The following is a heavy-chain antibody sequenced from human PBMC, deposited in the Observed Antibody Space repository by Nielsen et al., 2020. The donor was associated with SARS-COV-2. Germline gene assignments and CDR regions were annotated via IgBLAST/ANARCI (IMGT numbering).Heavy chain of an antibody. D-gene: IGHD3-10*01. J-gene: IGHJ3*01. CDR2: VSASGGST. CDR3: AKDGVVRGDALDL. Sequence: GESLKISCAASGFTFNIYAMAWVRRAPGRGLQWVTGVSASGGSTYYADSVKGRFSISRDNSKNTLCLQMHSLRVEDTALYYCAKDGVVRGDALDLWGQGTMVTVSS. CDR1: GFTFNIYA. V-gene: IGHV3-23*01.